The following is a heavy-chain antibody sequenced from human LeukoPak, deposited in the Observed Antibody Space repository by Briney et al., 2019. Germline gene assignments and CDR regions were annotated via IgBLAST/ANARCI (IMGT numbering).Heavy chain of an antibody. CDR3: ARVGDSSSWFNYYFDY. Sequence: SETLSLTCTVSGGSISSYYWSWIRQPPGKGLEWIGYIYYSGSTNYNPSLKSRDTISVDTSKNQFSLKLSSVTAADTAVYYCARVGDSSSWFNYYFDYWGQGTLVTVSS. D-gene: IGHD6-13*01. CDR1: GGSISSYY. J-gene: IGHJ4*02. V-gene: IGHV4-59*01. CDR2: IYYSGST.